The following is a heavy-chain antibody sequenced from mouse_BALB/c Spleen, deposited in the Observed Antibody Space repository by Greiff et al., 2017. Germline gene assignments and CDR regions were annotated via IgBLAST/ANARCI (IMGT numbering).Heavy chain of an antibody. CDR2: ISNGGGST. CDR3: ARHGYDADVLFYFDY. D-gene: IGHD2-2*01. CDR1: GFTFSSYT. Sequence: EVKLMESGGGLVQPGGSLKLSCAASGFTFSSYTMSWVRQTPEKRLEWVAYISNGGGSTYYPDTVKGRFTISRDNAKNTLYLQMSSLKSEDTAMYYCARHGYDADVLFYFDYWGQGTTLTVSS. V-gene: IGHV5-12-2*01. J-gene: IGHJ2*01.